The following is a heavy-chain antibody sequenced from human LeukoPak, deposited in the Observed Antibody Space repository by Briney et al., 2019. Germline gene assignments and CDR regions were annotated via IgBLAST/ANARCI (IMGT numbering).Heavy chain of an antibody. V-gene: IGHV3-74*01. CDR1: GFSFSSYW. J-gene: IGHJ4*02. CDR2: INSDGSST. Sequence: PGGSLRLSCAASGFSFSSYWMHWVRQAPGKGLVWVSRINSDGSSTSYADSVKGRFTISRDNAKNTLYLQMNSLRAEDTAVYYCARGFGYDNILTYWGQGTLVTVPS. CDR3: ARGFGYDNILTY. D-gene: IGHD5-12*01.